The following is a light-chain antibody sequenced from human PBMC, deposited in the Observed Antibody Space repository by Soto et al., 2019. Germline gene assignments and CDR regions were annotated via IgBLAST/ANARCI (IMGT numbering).Light chain of an antibody. CDR2: DVN. J-gene: IGLJ1*01. CDR1: SIDVGGYNY. V-gene: IGLV2-14*01. CDR3: SSYTSISTYV. Sequence: QSALTQPASVSGSPGQSITISCTGTSIDVGGYNYVSWYQQYPGKAPKLMIYDVNKRPSGVSNRFSGSKSGNTASLTISGLQAEDEADYYCSSYTSISTYVFGPGTKLTVL.